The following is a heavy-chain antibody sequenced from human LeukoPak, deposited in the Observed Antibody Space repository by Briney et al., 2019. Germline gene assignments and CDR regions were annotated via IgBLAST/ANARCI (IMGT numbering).Heavy chain of an antibody. CDR3: ARDAGSGSYIDY. CDR2: ISGSGGST. D-gene: IGHD3-10*01. CDR1: GVSFSGYD. V-gene: IGHV3-23*01. J-gene: IGHJ4*02. Sequence: GGSLRLSCAASGVSFSGYDMSWVRQAPGKGLEWGSAISGSGGSTYYADSVKGWFTISRDNSKNTLYLQMNSLRVEDTAVFYCARDAGSGSYIDYCGQGTLVAVYS.